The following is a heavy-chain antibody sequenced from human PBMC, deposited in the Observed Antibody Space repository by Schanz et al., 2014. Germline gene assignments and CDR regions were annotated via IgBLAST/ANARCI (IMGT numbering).Heavy chain of an antibody. CDR3: AKDLAAVGVFDY. J-gene: IGHJ4*02. CDR1: GLNFDYYG. Sequence: VQLVESGGGVVQPGRSLRLSCATSGLNFDYYGMNWVRQAPGKGLEWVSYISSSSSTIYYADSVKGRFTISRDNSKNTLDLQMNSLRAEDTAIYYCAKDLAAVGVFDYWGQGSLVTVSP. D-gene: IGHD6-13*01. V-gene: IGHV3-48*01. CDR2: ISSSSSTI.